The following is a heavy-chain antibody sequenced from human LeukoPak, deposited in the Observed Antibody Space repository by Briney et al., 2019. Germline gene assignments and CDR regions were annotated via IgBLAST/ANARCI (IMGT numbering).Heavy chain of an antibody. Sequence: SETLSLTCTVSGGSISSYYWNWIRQPPGKGLEWIGYIYYSGSTNYNPSLKSRVTISVDTSKNQFSLKLSSVTAADTAVYYCARDSITMIEDWGQGTLVTVSS. J-gene: IGHJ4*02. CDR1: GGSISSYY. CDR3: ARDSITMIED. V-gene: IGHV4-59*12. D-gene: IGHD3-22*01. CDR2: IYYSGST.